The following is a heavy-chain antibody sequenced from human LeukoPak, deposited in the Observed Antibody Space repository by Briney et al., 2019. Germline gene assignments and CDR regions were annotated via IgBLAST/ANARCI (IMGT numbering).Heavy chain of an antibody. CDR3: AAESSWSWEGH. V-gene: IGHV3-23*01. D-gene: IGHD6-13*01. CDR1: GFTFSSNI. CDR2: ISGSGATT. Sequence: GGSLRLSCAASGFTFSSNIMSWVRQAPGKGLEWVSGISGSGATTYYAESVKGRFTISRDNDKNSLYLQMNSLRDEDTAVYYCAAESSWSWEGHWGQGTLVTVSS. J-gene: IGHJ4*02.